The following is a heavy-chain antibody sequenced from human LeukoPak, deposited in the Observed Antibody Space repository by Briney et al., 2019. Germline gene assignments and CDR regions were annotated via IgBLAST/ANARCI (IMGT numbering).Heavy chain of an antibody. Sequence: SETLSLTCAVYGGSFSAYYWSWIRQPPGEGLEWIGEINHSGSTNYNPSLKSRVTISVDTSKNQFSLKLSSVTAADTAVYYCAEIAAAGTLFDYWGQGTLVTVSS. J-gene: IGHJ4*02. CDR1: GGSFSAYY. CDR2: INHSGST. V-gene: IGHV4-34*01. D-gene: IGHD6-13*01. CDR3: AEIAAAGTLFDY.